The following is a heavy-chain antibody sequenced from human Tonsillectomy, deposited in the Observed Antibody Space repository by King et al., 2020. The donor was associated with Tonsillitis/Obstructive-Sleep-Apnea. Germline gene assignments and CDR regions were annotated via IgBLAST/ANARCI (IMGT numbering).Heavy chain of an antibody. CDR2: IIPIFGVA. CDR1: GGTFSSYA. Sequence: QLVQSGAEVKKPGSSVKVSCKASGGTFSSYAISWVRQAPGQGLEWMGRIIPIFGVANYAQKFEGRVTIIADKSTSTAYMELSSLRSEDTAVYYCARAKCDPDYYDSGGSLDSWGQGTLVTVSS. D-gene: IGHD3-22*01. J-gene: IGHJ4*02. V-gene: IGHV1-69*04. CDR3: ARAKCDPDYYDSGGSLDS.